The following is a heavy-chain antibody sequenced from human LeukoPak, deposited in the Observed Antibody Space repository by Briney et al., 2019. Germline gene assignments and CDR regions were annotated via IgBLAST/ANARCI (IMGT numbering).Heavy chain of an antibody. CDR1: GFTFSGSC. CDR3: AKGGCRGTCNPLAY. D-gene: IGHD2-15*01. CDR2: SGDSDGST. Sequence: GGSLRLSCAASGFTFSGSCMSWVRQAPGKGLEWISSSGDSDGSTYYADSLKGGFTISRDNSKNTLYLQMNNLRAEDTAVYYCAKGGCRGTCNPLAYWGQGALVTVSP. J-gene: IGHJ4*02. V-gene: IGHV3-23*01.